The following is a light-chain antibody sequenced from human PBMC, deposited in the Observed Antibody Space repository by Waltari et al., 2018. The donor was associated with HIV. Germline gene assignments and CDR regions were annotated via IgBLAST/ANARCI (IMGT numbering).Light chain of an antibody. J-gene: IGLJ3*02. CDR1: SGDVGGYNY. V-gene: IGLV2-14*01. CDR3: SSYTSSSTLV. CDR2: EVS. Sequence: QSALTQPASVSGSPGQSITLSCTGTSGDVGGYNYVSWYQQHPGKAPKLMIYEVSNRPSGVSNRFSGSKSGNTASLTISGLQADDEADYYCSSYTSSSTLVFGGGTKLTVL.